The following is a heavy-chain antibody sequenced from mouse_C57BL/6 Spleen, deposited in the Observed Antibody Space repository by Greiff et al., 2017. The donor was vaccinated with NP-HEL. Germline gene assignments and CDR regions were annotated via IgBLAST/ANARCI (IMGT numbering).Heavy chain of an antibody. CDR1: GYAFSSSW. CDR2: IYPGDGDT. CDR3: APQIYYDYDGAY. Sequence: QVQLQQSGPELVKPGASVKISCKASGYAFSSSWMNWVKQRPGKGLEWIGRIYPGDGDTNYNGKFKGKATLTADKSSSTAYMQLSSLTSEDSAVYFCAPQIYYDYDGAYWGQGTLVTVSA. V-gene: IGHV1-82*01. D-gene: IGHD2-4*01. J-gene: IGHJ3*01.